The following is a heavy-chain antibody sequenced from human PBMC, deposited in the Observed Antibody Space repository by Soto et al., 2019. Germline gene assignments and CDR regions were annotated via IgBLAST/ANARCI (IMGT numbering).Heavy chain of an antibody. CDR3: AQRYYDILTGYPKGFDY. Sequence: QITLKESGPTLVKPTQTLTLTCTFSGFSLSTSGVGVGWIRQPPGKALEWLALIYWNDDKRYRPSLKSRLTLTKDTSKNQVVLTMTNMDPVDTATYYCAQRYYDILTGYPKGFDYWGQGTLVTVSS. J-gene: IGHJ4*02. CDR2: IYWNDDK. D-gene: IGHD3-9*01. V-gene: IGHV2-5*01. CDR1: GFSLSTSGVG.